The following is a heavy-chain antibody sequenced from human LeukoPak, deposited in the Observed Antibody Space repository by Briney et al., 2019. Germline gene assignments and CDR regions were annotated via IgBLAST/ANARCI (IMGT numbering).Heavy chain of an antibody. CDR2: IIPILGIA. CDR1: GGTFSSYT. V-gene: IGHV1-69*02. J-gene: IGHJ4*02. D-gene: IGHD3/OR15-3a*01. CDR3: ARWTDTYYFDY. Sequence: SVKVSCKASGGTFSSYTISWMRQAPGQGLEWKGRIIPILGIANYAQKFQGRVTITADKSTSTAYMELSSLRSEDTAVYYCARWTDTYYFDYWGQGTLVTVSS.